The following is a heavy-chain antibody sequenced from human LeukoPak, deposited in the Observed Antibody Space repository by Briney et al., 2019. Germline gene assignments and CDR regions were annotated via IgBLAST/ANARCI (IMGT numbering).Heavy chain of an antibody. V-gene: IGHV1-8*01. J-gene: IGHJ4*02. CDR2: MNPNSGNT. CDR1: GYTFTSYD. CDR3: AREVNVEWLAYFDY. Sequence: ASVKVSCKASGYTFTSYDINWVRQATGQGLEWMGWMNPNSGNTGYAQKFQGRVTMTRNTSISTAYMELSSLRSEDTAVYYCAREVNVEWLAYFDYWGQGTLVTVSS. D-gene: IGHD6-19*01.